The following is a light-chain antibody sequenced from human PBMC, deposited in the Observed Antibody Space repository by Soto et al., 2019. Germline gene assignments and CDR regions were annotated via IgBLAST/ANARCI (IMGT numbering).Light chain of an antibody. V-gene: IGKV3D-15*01. Sequence: EIVMTQSPATLSVSPGERVTLSCRASQSIGRSLAWYQQRPGQAPRLLIYGASTRATGTPVRFSGIGSGTEFTLTINSLQSVDFVVYYCHQYNDWPLTFGGGTKVEIK. CDR3: HQYNDWPLT. J-gene: IGKJ4*01. CDR2: GAS. CDR1: QSIGRS.